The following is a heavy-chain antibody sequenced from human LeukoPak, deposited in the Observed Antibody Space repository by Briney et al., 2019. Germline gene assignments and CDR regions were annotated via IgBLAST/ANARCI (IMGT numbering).Heavy chain of an antibody. J-gene: IGHJ3*02. V-gene: IGHV4-59*02. CDR3: ARDRRSGALDI. CDR1: GNSVSSYH. CDR2: IYYSGNT. Sequence: SETLSLTCTVSGNSVSSYHWSWIRQPPGKGLEWIGYIYYSGNTNYNPSLKRRVAISVDTSRNQFSLKLTSVTAADTAVYYCARDRRSGALDIWGQGTMVTVSS. D-gene: IGHD1-26*01.